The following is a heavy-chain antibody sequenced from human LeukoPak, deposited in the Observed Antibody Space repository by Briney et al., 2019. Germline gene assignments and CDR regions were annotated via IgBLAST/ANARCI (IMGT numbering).Heavy chain of an antibody. J-gene: IGHJ4*02. Sequence: GGSLRLSCAASGFTFSSYDMSWVPQAPGKGLEGVSAISGSGGSTYYADSVKGRFTISRDNSKNTLYLQMNSLRAEDTAVYYCAKDMRAAAGTSDYWGQGTLVTVSS. CDR2: ISGSGGST. V-gene: IGHV3-23*01. CDR1: GFTFSSYD. CDR3: AKDMRAAAGTSDY. D-gene: IGHD6-13*01.